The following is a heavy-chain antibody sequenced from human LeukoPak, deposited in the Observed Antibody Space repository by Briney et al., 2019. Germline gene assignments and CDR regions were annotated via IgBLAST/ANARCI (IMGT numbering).Heavy chain of an antibody. CDR1: GGSISSGGYS. Sequence: SQTLSLTCAVSGGSISSGGYSWGWIRQPPGKGLEWIGNIYHNGNTYYNPSLKSRVTISVDTSKKQFSLKLRTATAADTAVYYCARIEAVTRGYNHAYYFDYWGQGTLVTVSS. CDR2: IYHNGNT. V-gene: IGHV4-30-2*01. D-gene: IGHD5-18*01. J-gene: IGHJ4*02. CDR3: ARIEAVTRGYNHAYYFDY.